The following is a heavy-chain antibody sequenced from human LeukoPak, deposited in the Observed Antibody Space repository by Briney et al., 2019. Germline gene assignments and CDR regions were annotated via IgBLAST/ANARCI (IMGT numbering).Heavy chain of an antibody. D-gene: IGHD6-19*01. V-gene: IGHV3-30*02. Sequence: PGGSLRLSCAASGSTFSSYGMHWVRQAPGKGLEWVAFIRYDGSNKYYADSVKGRFTISRDNSKNTLYLQMNSLRAEDTAVYYCAKDFSWGSSGWYSLYWGQGTLVTVSS. CDR3: AKDFSWGSSGWYSLY. J-gene: IGHJ4*02. CDR1: GSTFSSYG. CDR2: IRYDGSNK.